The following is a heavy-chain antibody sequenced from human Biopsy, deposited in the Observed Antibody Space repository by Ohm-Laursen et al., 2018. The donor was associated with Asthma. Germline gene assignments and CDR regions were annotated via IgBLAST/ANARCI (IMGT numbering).Heavy chain of an antibody. V-gene: IGHV3-30*01. CDR3: VRDGADDAFDI. Sequence: SLRLSCSASGFSFSNFAIHWVRQAPGKGLEWVGVISKDASAQDYADSVKGRFTMARDNSKNTLDLQMNSLREEDTAVYYCVRDGADDAFDIWGQGTVVSVSS. J-gene: IGHJ3*02. CDR2: ISKDASAQ. D-gene: IGHD4-17*01. CDR1: GFSFSNFA.